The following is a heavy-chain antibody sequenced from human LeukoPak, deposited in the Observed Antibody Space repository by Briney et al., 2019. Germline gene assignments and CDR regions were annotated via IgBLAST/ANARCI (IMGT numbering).Heavy chain of an antibody. Sequence: GGSLRLSCAASGFTFSSYAMSLVRQAPGKGLEWVSAISGSGGSTYYADSVKGRFTISRDNSKNTLYLQMNSLRAEDTAVYYCAKDGYCSSTSCSYNWFDPWGQGTLVTISS. CDR1: GFTFSSYA. J-gene: IGHJ5*02. D-gene: IGHD2-2*01. CDR2: ISGSGGST. CDR3: AKDGYCSSTSCSYNWFDP. V-gene: IGHV3-23*01.